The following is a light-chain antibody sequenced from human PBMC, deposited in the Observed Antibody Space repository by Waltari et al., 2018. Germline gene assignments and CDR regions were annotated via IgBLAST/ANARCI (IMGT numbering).Light chain of an antibody. CDR2: EDI. CDR1: ALSKKY. V-gene: IGLV3-10*01. Sequence: SYELTQPPSVSVSPGQTARITCSGDALSKKYDYLYQQKSGQAPVLVIYEDIKRPTGIPERFSGSSSGTTATLTISGAHVDDEADYYCYSTDFSGHDRVFGGGTKLTIL. J-gene: IGLJ3*02. CDR3: YSTDFSGHDRV.